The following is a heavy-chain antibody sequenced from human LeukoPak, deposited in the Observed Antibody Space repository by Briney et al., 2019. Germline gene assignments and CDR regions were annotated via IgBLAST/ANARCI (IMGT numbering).Heavy chain of an antibody. V-gene: IGHV4-59*13. J-gene: IGHJ4*02. Sequence: SETLSLTCTVSGGSISSYYWSLIRQPPGKGLEWIGYIYYSGSTNYNPSLKSRVTISVDTSKNQFSLKLSSVTAADTAVYYCAREDYDSSGYYFDYWGQGTLVTVSS. CDR3: AREDYDSSGYYFDY. D-gene: IGHD3-22*01. CDR1: GGSISSYY. CDR2: IYYSGST.